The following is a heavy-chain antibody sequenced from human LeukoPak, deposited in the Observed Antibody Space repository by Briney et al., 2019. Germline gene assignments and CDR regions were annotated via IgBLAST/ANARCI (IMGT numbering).Heavy chain of an antibody. Sequence: ASVKVSCKASGYTFTSYYMHWVRQAPGQGLEWMGIINPSGGSTSYAQKFQGRVTMTRDMSKSTVYMELSSLRSEDTAVYYCAREPIHRPIAAAGTLPDYWGQGTLVTVSS. CDR3: AREPIHRPIAAAGTLPDY. CDR2: INPSGGST. D-gene: IGHD6-13*01. V-gene: IGHV1-46*01. J-gene: IGHJ4*02. CDR1: GYTFTSYY.